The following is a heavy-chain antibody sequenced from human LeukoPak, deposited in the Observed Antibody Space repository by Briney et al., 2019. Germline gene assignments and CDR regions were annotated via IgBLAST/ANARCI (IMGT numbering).Heavy chain of an antibody. Sequence: GGSLRLSCAASGFTFSSYGMHWVRQAPGKGLEWVAVISYDGSNKYYADSVKGRFTISRDNSKNTLYLQMNSLRAEDTAVYYCARFTGGVPVLDYWGQGTLVTVSS. CDR3: ARFTGGVPVLDY. CDR2: ISYDGSNK. J-gene: IGHJ4*02. V-gene: IGHV3-30*03. D-gene: IGHD3-16*01. CDR1: GFTFSSYG.